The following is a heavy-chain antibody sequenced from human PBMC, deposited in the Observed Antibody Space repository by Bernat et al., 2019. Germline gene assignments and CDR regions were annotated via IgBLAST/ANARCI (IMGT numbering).Heavy chain of an antibody. V-gene: IGHV4-34*01. CDR1: GGSFSGYY. D-gene: IGHD3-3*01. J-gene: IGHJ6*02. CDR3: AREDDWSSLDGMDV. Sequence: QVQLQQWGAGLLKPSETLSLTCAVYGGSFSGYYWSWIRQPPGKGLEWIGEINHSGSTNYNPSLKSRVTISVDTSKNQFSLKLSSVTAADTAVYYCAREDDWSSLDGMDVWGQGTTVTVSS. CDR2: INHSGST.